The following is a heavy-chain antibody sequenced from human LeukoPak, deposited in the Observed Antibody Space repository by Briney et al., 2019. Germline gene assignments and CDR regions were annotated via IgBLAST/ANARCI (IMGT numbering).Heavy chain of an antibody. Sequence: ASVKVSCKASGYTFTGYYMHWVRQAPGQGLEWMGWINPNSGNTNYAQKLQGRVTMTTDTSTSTAYMELRSLRSDDTAVYYCARDNVNYYGSGSYYNVPAYYYYMDVWGKGTTVTVSS. D-gene: IGHD3-10*01. V-gene: IGHV1-18*04. CDR1: GYTFTGYY. J-gene: IGHJ6*03. CDR2: INPNSGNT. CDR3: ARDNVNYYGSGSYYNVPAYYYYMDV.